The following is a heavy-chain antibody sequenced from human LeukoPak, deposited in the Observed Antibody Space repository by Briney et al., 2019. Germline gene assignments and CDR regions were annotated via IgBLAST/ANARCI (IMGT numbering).Heavy chain of an antibody. Sequence: SETLSLTCTVSGGSFSDYYWNWIRQPPGKGLEWIGNIYYSSGSTNYNPSLQSRVTISVDTSKNQFSLNLYSVTAADTAVYYCAKADFSGSYRIWFDPWGQGTLVTVSS. D-gene: IGHD1-26*01. V-gene: IGHV4-59*01. CDR1: GGSFSDYY. CDR3: AKADFSGSYRIWFDP. CDR2: IYYSSGST. J-gene: IGHJ5*02.